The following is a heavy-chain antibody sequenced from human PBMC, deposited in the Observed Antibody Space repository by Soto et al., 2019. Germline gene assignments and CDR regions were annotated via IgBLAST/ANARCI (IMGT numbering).Heavy chain of an antibody. D-gene: IGHD3-3*01. V-gene: IGHV3-30*18. CDR1: GFTFSSYG. J-gene: IGHJ6*02. CDR3: AKDSSGFWSGYYTPTHYYSMDV. Sequence: QVQLVESGGGVVQPGRSLRLSCAASGFTFSSYGMHWVRQAPGKGLEWVAVISYDGSNKYYADSVKGRFTISRDNSKNTLYLQMNSLRAEDTAVYYCAKDSSGFWSGYYTPTHYYSMDVWGQGTTVTVSS. CDR2: ISYDGSNK.